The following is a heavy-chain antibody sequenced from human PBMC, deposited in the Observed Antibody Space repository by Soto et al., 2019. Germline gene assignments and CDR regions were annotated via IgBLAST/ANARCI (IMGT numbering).Heavy chain of an antibody. CDR3: AGEVTVAGDY. J-gene: IGHJ4*02. CDR2: ISSSGSTI. CDR1: GFTFSSYE. Sequence: EVQLVESGGGLVQPGGSLRLSCAASGFTFSSYEMNWVRQAPGKGLEWVSYISSSGSTIYYADSVKGRFTISRDNAKNSLYLQMNSLRAEDTAVYYCAGEVTVAGDYWGPGTLVTVSS. D-gene: IGHD6-19*01. V-gene: IGHV3-48*03.